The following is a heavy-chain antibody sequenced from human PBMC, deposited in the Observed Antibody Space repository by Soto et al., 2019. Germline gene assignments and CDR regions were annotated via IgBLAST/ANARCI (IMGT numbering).Heavy chain of an antibody. V-gene: IGHV1-69*13. J-gene: IGHJ3*02. CDR1: GGTFSSYA. CDR3: ARDSITMDRASAFDI. CDR2: IIPIFGTA. Sequence: SEKVSCKASGGTFSSYAISWVRQAPGQGLEWMGGIIPIFGTANYAQKFQGRVTITADESTSTAYMELSSLRSEDTAVYYCARDSITMDRASAFDIWGQGTMVTVSS. D-gene: IGHD3-10*01.